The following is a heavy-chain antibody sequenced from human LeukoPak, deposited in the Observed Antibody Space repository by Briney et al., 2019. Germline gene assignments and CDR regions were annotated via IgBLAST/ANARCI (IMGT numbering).Heavy chain of an antibody. CDR2: ISSSSSYI. D-gene: IGHD1-26*01. V-gene: IGHV3-21*01. J-gene: IGHJ4*02. CDR1: GFTLSSYS. CDR3: ARDGGGSYGDY. Sequence: GGSLRLSCAASGFTLSSYSMNWVRQAPGKGLEWVSSISSSSSYIYYADSVKGRFTISRDNAKDSLYLQMNSLRAEDTAVYYCARDGGGSYGDYWGQGTLVTVSS.